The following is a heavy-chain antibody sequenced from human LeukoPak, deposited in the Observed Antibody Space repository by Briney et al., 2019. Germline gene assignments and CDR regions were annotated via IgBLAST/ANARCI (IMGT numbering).Heavy chain of an antibody. D-gene: IGHD4-17*01. V-gene: IGHV3-21*01. CDR1: GFTFSSYS. CDR3: ASAYGDYRYYFDY. J-gene: IGHJ4*02. Sequence: PGGSLRLSCAASGFTFSSYSMIWVRQAPGKGLEWVSSISSSSYIYYADSVKGRFTISRDNAKNSLYLQMNSLRAEDTAVYYCASAYGDYRYYFDYWGQGTLVTVSS. CDR2: ISSSSYI.